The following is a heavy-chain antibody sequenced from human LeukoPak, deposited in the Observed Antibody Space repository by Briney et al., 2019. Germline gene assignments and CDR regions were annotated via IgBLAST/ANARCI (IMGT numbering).Heavy chain of an antibody. D-gene: IGHD1-26*01. Sequence: PSETLSLTCTVSGYSISSGYYWGWLRQPPGKGLEWIGSVYHSGSTYYNPSLQSRVTISVDTSKNQFSLMLSSVTAADTAVYYCASVSGELLPENLDYWGQGTLVTVSS. J-gene: IGHJ4*02. CDR1: GYSISSGYY. CDR3: ASVSGELLPENLDY. CDR2: VYHSGST. V-gene: IGHV4-38-2*02.